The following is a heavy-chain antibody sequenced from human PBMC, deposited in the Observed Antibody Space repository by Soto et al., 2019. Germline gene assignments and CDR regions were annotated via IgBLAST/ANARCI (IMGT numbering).Heavy chain of an antibody. CDR1: GFIFSDYY. Sequence: QVQLVESGGGLVKPGGSLRLSCAASGFIFSDYYMSWIRQAPGKGLEWVSYMSSSGSTMYSADSVKGRFTISRDNANNSLYRQMDSLRAEDTAVYYCARDKGYCSSTTCSRVYWGQGTLVTVSS. J-gene: IGHJ4*02. V-gene: IGHV3-11*01. CDR3: ARDKGYCSSTTCSRVY. CDR2: MSSSGSTM. D-gene: IGHD2-2*01.